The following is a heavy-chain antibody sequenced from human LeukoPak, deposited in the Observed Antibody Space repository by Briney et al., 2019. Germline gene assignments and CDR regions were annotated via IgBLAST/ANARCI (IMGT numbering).Heavy chain of an antibody. J-gene: IGHJ2*01. CDR1: GFTFSDYY. D-gene: IGHD1-26*01. Sequence: PGGSLRLSCAASGFTFSDYYMSWIRQAPGKGLEWVSYISSSGSTIYYADSVKGRFTISRDNAKNSLYLQMNSLRAEDAAVYYCARALSGSRNIHWYFDLWGRGTLVAVSS. V-gene: IGHV3-11*01. CDR2: ISSSGSTI. CDR3: ARALSGSRNIHWYFDL.